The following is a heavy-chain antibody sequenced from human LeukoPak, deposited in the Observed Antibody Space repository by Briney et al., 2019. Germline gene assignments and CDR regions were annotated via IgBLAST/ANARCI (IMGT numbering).Heavy chain of an antibody. CDR3: ARRERLGYSYGRGTLDI. CDR2: IDSTGST. CDR1: GILVSSNY. V-gene: IGHV3-66*01. J-gene: IGHJ3*02. D-gene: IGHD5-18*01. Sequence: GSLSLSCVASGILVSSNYMSWVRQAPGKGLEWVSFIDSTGSTYYADSVKGRFTISRDNSRNTLYLQMNSLRVEDTAVYYCARRERLGYSYGRGTLDIWGQGTMVTVSS.